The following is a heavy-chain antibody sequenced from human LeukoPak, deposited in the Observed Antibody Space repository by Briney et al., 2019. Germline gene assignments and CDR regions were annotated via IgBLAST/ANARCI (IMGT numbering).Heavy chain of an antibody. D-gene: IGHD2-15*01. V-gene: IGHV4-34*01. Sequence: PSETLSLTCAVYGVSFSGYYWSWIRQPPGKGLEWIGEINHSGSTNYNPSLKSRVTISVDTSKNQFSLKLSSVTAADTAVYYWARTHCSGSSCPGDLLYYYYYMDVWGKGTTVTISS. CDR1: GVSFSGYY. CDR2: INHSGST. CDR3: ARTHCSGSSCPGDLLYYYYYMDV. J-gene: IGHJ6*03.